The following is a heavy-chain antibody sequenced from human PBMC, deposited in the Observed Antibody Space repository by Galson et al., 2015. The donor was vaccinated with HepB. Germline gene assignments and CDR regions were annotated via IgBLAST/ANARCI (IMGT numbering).Heavy chain of an antibody. CDR2: INPNSGGT. D-gene: IGHD2-2*02. CDR1: GYTFTGYY. CDR3: ARPALGGYCSSTSCYTDWFDP. Sequence: SVKVSCKASGYTFTGYYMHWVRQAPGQGLEWMGWINPNSGGTNYAQKFQGRVTMTRDTSISTAYMELSRLRSDDTAVYYCARPALGGYCSSTSCYTDWFDPWGQGTLVTVSS. V-gene: IGHV1-2*02. J-gene: IGHJ5*02.